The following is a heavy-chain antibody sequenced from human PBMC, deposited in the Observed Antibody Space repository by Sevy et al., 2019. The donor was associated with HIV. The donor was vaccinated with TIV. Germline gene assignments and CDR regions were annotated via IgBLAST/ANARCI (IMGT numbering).Heavy chain of an antibody. V-gene: IGHV3-7*03. D-gene: IGHD6-13*01. CDR3: ARDWAPMYSSRLGAFDP. CDR2: IKQDGSEK. J-gene: IGHJ5*02. CDR1: GFTFSSYW. Sequence: GGSLRLSCAASGFTFSSYWMSWVHQAPGKGLEWVANIKQDGSEKYYVDSVKGRFTISRDNAKNSLYLQMNSLRAEDTAVYYCARDWAPMYSSRLGAFDPWGQGTLVTVSS.